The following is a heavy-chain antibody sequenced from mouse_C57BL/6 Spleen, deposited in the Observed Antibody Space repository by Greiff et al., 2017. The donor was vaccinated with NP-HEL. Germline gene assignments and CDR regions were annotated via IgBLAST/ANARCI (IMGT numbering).Heavy chain of an antibody. D-gene: IGHD3-2*02. CDR1: GYAFTNYL. Sequence: QVQLKESGAELVRPGTSVKVSCKASGYAFTNYLIEWVKQRPGQGLEWIGVINPGSGGTNYNEKFKGKATLTADKSSSTAYMQLSSLTSEDSAVYFCAREGTAQADYFDYWGQGTTLTVSS. V-gene: IGHV1-54*01. CDR3: AREGTAQADYFDY. J-gene: IGHJ2*01. CDR2: INPGSGGT.